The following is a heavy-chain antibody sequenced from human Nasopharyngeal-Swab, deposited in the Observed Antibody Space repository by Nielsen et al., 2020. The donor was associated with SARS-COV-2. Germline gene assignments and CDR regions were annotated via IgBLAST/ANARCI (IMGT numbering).Heavy chain of an antibody. CDR1: GGTFSSYA. D-gene: IGHD2-2*01. J-gene: IGHJ6*02. V-gene: IGHV1-69*13. CDR2: IIPIFGTA. Sequence: SVKVSCKASGGTFSSYAISWVRQAPGQGLEWMGGIIPIFGTANYAQKFQGRVTITADESTSTAYMELSSLRSEDTAVYYCARVGCNYCSSTRCYNYYGMDVWGQGTTVTVSS. CDR3: ARVGCNYCSSTRCYNYYGMDV.